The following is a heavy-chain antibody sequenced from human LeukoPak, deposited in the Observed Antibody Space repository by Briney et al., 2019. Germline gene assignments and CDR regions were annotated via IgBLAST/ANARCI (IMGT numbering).Heavy chain of an antibody. D-gene: IGHD1-26*01. CDR3: ATTAIVGATTRFDY. J-gene: IGHJ4*02. Sequence: SVKVSCKASGGTFSSYAISWVRQAPGQGLEWMGGIIPIFGTANYAQKFQGRVTITTDESTSTAYMELSNLRSEDTAVYYCATTAIVGATTRFDYWGQGTLVTVSS. V-gene: IGHV1-69*05. CDR1: GGTFSSYA. CDR2: IIPIFGTA.